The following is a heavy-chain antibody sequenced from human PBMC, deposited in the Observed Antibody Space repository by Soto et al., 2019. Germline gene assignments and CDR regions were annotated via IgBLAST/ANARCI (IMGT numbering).Heavy chain of an antibody. CDR1: GGSVSSGTYY. CDR3: SRDQGLGAGYFAL. D-gene: IGHD7-27*01. Sequence: QVQLQESGPGQVKPSETLFLTCTVSGGSVSSGTYYWSWIRQPAGKGLEWMGYIYRGSPNYNPSLESSATISVDTSRTQFSLMLSSVTAADTAVYYCSRDQGLGAGYFALWGRGTLVTVSS. CDR2: IYRGSP. V-gene: IGHV4-61*01. J-gene: IGHJ2*01.